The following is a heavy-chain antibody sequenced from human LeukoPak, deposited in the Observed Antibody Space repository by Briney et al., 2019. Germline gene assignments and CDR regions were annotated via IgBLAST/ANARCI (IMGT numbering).Heavy chain of an antibody. D-gene: IGHD1-1*01. CDR1: GYTFTSYD. V-gene: IGHV1-8*01. J-gene: IGHJ3*02. CDR2: MNPNSGNT. CDR3: ARNWNDARSAFDI. Sequence: ASVKVSCKASGYTFTSYDINWVRQATGQGREWMGWMNPNSGNTGYAQKFQGRVTMTRNTSISTAYMELSSLRSEDTAVYYCARNWNDARSAFDIWGQGTMVTVSS.